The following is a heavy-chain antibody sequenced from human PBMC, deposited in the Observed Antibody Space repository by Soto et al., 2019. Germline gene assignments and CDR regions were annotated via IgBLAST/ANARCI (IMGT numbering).Heavy chain of an antibody. CDR3: AKDDRPPDLIVEEKAFDY. CDR2: ISYDGSNK. D-gene: IGHD1-26*01. V-gene: IGHV3-30*18. CDR1: GFTFSSYG. J-gene: IGHJ4*02. Sequence: QVQLVESGGGVVQPGRSLRLSCAASGFTFSSYGMHWVRQAPGKGLEWVAVISYDGSNKYYADSVKGRFTISRDNSKNTLYLQMNSLRAEDTAVYYCAKDDRPPDLIVEEKAFDYWGQGTLVTVSS.